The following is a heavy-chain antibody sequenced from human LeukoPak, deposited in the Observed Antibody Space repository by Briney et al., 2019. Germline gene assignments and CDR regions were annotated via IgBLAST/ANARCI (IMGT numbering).Heavy chain of an antibody. D-gene: IGHD3-10*01. V-gene: IGHV1-69*13. CDR1: GGTFSSYA. CDR2: IIPIFGTA. J-gene: IGHJ6*04. CDR3: ARRSMVRGVDYGMDV. Sequence: SVKVSCKASGGTFSSYAISWVRQAPGQGLEWMGGIIPIFGTANYAQKFQGRVTITADESTSTAYKELSSLRSEDTAVYYCARRSMVRGVDYGMDVWGKGTTVTVSS.